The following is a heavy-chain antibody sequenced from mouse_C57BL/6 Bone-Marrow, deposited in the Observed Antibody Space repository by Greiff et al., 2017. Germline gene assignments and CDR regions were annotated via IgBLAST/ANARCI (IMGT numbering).Heavy chain of an antibody. Sequence: VQLQQPGAELVKPGASVKLSCKASGYTFTSYWMQWVKQRPGQGLEWIGEIDPSDSYTNYNQKFKGKATLTVDTSSSTAYMQLSSLTSEDSAVYDWAGIAGSAWFAYWGQGTLVTVSA. CDR1: GYTFTSYW. D-gene: IGHD1-1*01. J-gene: IGHJ3*01. CDR2: IDPSDSYT. V-gene: IGHV1-50*01. CDR3: AGIAGSAWFAY.